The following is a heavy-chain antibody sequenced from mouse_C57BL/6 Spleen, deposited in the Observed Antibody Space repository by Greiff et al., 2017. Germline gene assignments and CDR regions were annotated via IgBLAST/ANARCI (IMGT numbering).Heavy chain of an antibody. D-gene: IGHD1-1*01. CDR1: GYSFTGYY. CDR3: ARSGRGYAMDY. V-gene: IGHV1-42*01. CDR2: INPSTGGT. J-gene: IGHJ4*01. Sequence: VQLKESGPELVKPGASVKISCKASGYSFTGYYMNWVKQSPEKSLEWIGEINPSTGGTTYNQKFKAKATLTVDKSSSTAYMQLKSLTSEDSAVYYCARSGRGYAMDYWGQGTSVTVSS.